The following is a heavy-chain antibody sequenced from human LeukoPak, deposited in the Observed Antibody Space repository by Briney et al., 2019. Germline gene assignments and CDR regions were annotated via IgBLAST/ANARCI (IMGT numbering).Heavy chain of an antibody. J-gene: IGHJ6*02. Sequence: ASVTVSFKSSVYTFTNYDINWMRQATGQGLEWMGWMNPNSGSTEYAQKFQGRVTMTRSTSTSTAYMELSSLRSEDTAVFYCARGPIGAEDYRMDVWGQGTRVSVSS. CDR1: VYTFTNYD. CDR2: MNPNSGST. D-gene: IGHD6-13*01. CDR3: ARGPIGAEDYRMDV. V-gene: IGHV1-8*01.